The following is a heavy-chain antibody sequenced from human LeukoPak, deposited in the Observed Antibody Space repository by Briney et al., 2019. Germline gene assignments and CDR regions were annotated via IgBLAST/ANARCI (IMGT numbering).Heavy chain of an antibody. D-gene: IGHD2-15*01. Sequence: SETLSLTXSVSGGSISTYYWSWIRQPPGKGLEWIGYVYYTGSTNYNPSLKSRVTMSVDTSKNQFSLKLSPVTAADTAVYFCARGDCTGGTCYSGYYYYMDVWGKGTTVIVSS. V-gene: IGHV4-59*01. CDR1: GGSISTYY. CDR3: ARGDCTGGTCYSGYYYYMDV. CDR2: VYYTGST. J-gene: IGHJ6*03.